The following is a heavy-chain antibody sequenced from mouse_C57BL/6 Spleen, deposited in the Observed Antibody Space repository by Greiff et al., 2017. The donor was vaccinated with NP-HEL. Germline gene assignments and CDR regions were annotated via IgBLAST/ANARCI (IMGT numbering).Heavy chain of an antibody. CDR2: IYPSDSET. J-gene: IGHJ4*01. CDR3: ARRYSNYEGAMDY. Sequence: QVQLQQPGAELVRPGSSVKLSCKASGYTFTSYWMDWVKQRPGQGLEWIGNIYPSDSETHYNQKFKDKATLTVDKSSSTAYRQLSSLTSEDSAVYYCARRYSNYEGAMDYWGQGTSVTVSS. CDR1: GYTFTSYW. D-gene: IGHD2-5*01. V-gene: IGHV1-61*01.